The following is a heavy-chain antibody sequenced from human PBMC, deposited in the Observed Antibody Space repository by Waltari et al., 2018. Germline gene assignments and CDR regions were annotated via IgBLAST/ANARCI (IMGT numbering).Heavy chain of an antibody. J-gene: IGHJ5*02. Sequence: QVQLQESGPGLVKPSETLSLTCTVSGGSISSYHWSWIRQPAGKGLEWIGRIYTSGSTNYNPSLKSRVTMSVDTSKNQFSLKLSSVTAADTAVYYCARGQGASSPPNWFDPWGQGTLVTVSS. CDR3: ARGQGASSPPNWFDP. CDR2: IYTSGST. V-gene: IGHV4-4*07. D-gene: IGHD1-26*01. CDR1: GGSISSYH.